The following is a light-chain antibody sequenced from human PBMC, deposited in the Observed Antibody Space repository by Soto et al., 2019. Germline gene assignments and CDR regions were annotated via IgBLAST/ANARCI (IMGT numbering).Light chain of an antibody. CDR3: SAYAGSNNVI. Sequence: QSALTQPPSASGSPGQSVTISCTGTSSDVGGYNFVSWYQQYPGEAPKLKIYEVNKRPSGVPDRFSGSKSGNTASLTVSGLQAGDEADYYCSAYAGSNNVIFGGGTKVTVL. CDR1: SSDVGGYNF. V-gene: IGLV2-8*01. CDR2: EVN. J-gene: IGLJ2*01.